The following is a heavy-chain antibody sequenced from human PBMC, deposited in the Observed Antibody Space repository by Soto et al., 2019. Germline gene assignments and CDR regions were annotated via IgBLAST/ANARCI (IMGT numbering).Heavy chain of an antibody. Sequence: ASVKVSCKASGYTFTSYGISWVRQAPGQGLEWMGWISAYNGNTNYAQKLQGRVTMTTDTSTSTAYMELRSLRSDDTAVYYCARDGLRLEDSGYGQNNWFDPWGQGTLVTVSS. V-gene: IGHV1-18*01. CDR2: ISAYNGNT. J-gene: IGHJ5*02. CDR1: GYTFTSYG. CDR3: ARDGLRLEDSGYGQNNWFDP. D-gene: IGHD5-12*01.